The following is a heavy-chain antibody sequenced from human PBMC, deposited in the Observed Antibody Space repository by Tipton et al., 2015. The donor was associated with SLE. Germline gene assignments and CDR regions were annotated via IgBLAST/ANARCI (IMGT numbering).Heavy chain of an antibody. CDR1: GDTISDHY. CDR2: VYRTA. J-gene: IGHJ4*02. V-gene: IGHV4-59*11. D-gene: IGHD2-21*02. Sequence: TLSLTCTVSGDTISDHYWSWIRQSPVKGLEWIGIVYRTAYYNPSLKSRVTISGDTSRNQISLHLRSVTAADTAVYFCARGVKTADYWGQGTLVTVSS. CDR3: ARGVKTADY.